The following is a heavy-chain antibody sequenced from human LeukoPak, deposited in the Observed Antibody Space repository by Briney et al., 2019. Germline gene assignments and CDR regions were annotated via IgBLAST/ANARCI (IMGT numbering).Heavy chain of an antibody. CDR3: ARDPRSGWSGDYFDY. CDR2: ISYDGSNK. V-gene: IGHV3-30-3*01. CDR1: GFTFSSYA. Sequence: PGRSLRLSCAASGFTFSSYAMHWVRQAPGKGLEWVAVISYDGSNKYYADSVKGRFTISRDNSKNTLYLQMNTLRAEDTAVYYCARDPRSGWSGDYFDYWGQGTLVTVSS. D-gene: IGHD6-19*01. J-gene: IGHJ4*02.